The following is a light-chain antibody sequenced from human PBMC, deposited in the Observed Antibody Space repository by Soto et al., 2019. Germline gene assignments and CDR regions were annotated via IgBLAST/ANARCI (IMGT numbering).Light chain of an antibody. V-gene: IGKV3-20*01. CDR3: QQYGISPRT. J-gene: IGKJ1*01. CDR1: QSVSSSY. Sequence: EIVLTQSPGTLSLSPGERATLSCRASQSVSSSYLAWYQQKPGQAPRLLIYDASSMATGIPDRFSGSGSGTDFTLTISRLEPEDFAVYYCQQYGISPRTFGQWTKVEIK. CDR2: DAS.